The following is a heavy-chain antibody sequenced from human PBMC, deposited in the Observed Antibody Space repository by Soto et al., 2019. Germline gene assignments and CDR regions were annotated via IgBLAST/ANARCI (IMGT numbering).Heavy chain of an antibody. CDR3: ARASTTVTTLDY. D-gene: IGHD4-17*01. J-gene: IGHJ4*02. Sequence: QLQLQESGSGLGKPSQTLSLTCAVSGGSISSGGYSWSWIRQPPGKGREWIGYIYHSGSTCYNPSLKSRVTISVDRSKNQFSLKLSSVTAADTAVYYCARASTTVTTLDYWGQGTLVTVSS. CDR2: IYHSGST. V-gene: IGHV4-30-2*01. CDR1: GGSISSGGYS.